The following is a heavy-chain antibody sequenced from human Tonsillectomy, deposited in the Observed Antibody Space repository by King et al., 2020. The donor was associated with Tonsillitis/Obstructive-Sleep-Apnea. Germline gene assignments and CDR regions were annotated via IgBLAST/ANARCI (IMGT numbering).Heavy chain of an antibody. D-gene: IGHD3-16*02. J-gene: IGHJ4*02. V-gene: IGHV3-74*01. CDR2: INSDGSGT. CDR3: ARTAELSRFGGVIHITLYYVDY. Sequence: VQLVESGGGLVQPGGSLRLSCAASGFTFNNYWMHWVRQAPGKGLVWVSRINSDGSGTSYADSVKGRFTISRDDAKNTVYLQMNSLRAEDTAVYYCARTAELSRFGGVIHITLYYVDYWRQGPLVTVSS. CDR1: GFTFNNYW.